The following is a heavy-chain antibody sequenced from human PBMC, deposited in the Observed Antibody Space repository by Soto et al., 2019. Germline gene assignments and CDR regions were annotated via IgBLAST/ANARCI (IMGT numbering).Heavy chain of an antibody. V-gene: IGHV3-15*01. CDR3: GTGMHWFQSPFYYTYYSRDG. CDR2: IRNKADGETT. CDR1: GFTFRNAY. Sequence: PGGSLRLSCIGSGFTFRNAYMSWVRQAPGKGLEWIGRIRNKADGETTDYAAPVKGRFTISRDDSKNTLYLQMNSLKTEDTAVYSCGTGMHWFQSPFYYTYYSRDGRGRGTTVSVSS. D-gene: IGHD3-9*01. J-gene: IGHJ6*01.